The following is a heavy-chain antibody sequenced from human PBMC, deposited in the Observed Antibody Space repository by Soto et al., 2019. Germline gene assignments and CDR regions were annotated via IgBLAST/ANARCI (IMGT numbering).Heavy chain of an antibody. CDR2: ILPIFGKA. V-gene: IGHV1-69*06. Sequence: QVQLVQSGAEVKKPGSWVKVPAKPPGAPSSTFAFTWWRQPPGQGLRGRGGILPIFGKANYPQKFQGRVTTTADKSASTAYMELSSLRSEDTAVYYCATSDSSGYPINSFDYWGQGTLVTASS. D-gene: IGHD3-22*01. J-gene: IGHJ4*02. CDR1: GAPSSTFA. CDR3: ATSDSSGYPINSFDY.